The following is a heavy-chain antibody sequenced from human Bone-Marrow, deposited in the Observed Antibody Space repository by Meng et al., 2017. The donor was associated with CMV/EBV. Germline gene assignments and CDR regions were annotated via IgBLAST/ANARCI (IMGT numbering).Heavy chain of an antibody. CDR3: ARGRVIEGFVIPASTNYYSGMDV. CDR2: IIPIFGTA. J-gene: IGHJ6*01. CDR1: GDTFISYS. D-gene: IGHD2-2*01. Sequence: SLMVSCKASGDTFISYSISWVRQHPGQGLEWMGGIIPIFGTANYAQKFQGRVTITTDDSTTTPYMRMSSLRSEDTAVYYCARGRVIEGFVIPASTNYYSGMDVCGPGTTITVSS. V-gene: IGHV1-69*05.